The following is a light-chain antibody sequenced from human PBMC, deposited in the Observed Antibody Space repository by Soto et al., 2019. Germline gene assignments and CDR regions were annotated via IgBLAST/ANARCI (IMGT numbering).Light chain of an antibody. CDR3: QQRSNWPRST. Sequence: EIVLTQSPANLSLSPGERATLSCRASQSVSSYLAWYQQKPGQAPRLLIYDASNRATGIPARFSGSGSGTDFTLTISSLEPEDFAVYYCQQRSNWPRSTFGQGTKLEIK. V-gene: IGKV3-11*01. CDR1: QSVSSY. CDR2: DAS. J-gene: IGKJ2*02.